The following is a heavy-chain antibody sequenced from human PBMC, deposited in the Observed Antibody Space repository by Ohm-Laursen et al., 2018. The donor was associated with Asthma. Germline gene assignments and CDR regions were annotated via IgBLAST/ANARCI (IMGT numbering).Heavy chain of an antibody. CDR2: ITSGSDII. D-gene: IGHD1-14*01. Sequence: SLRLSCAAPGFYFSCYSMHWVRQAPGKGPAWLGFITSGSDIIHYSDSVEVRFIISRDNAKKSVYLQMKILRVEDTAVYYCVRAPDYFSLFEYWGQGTLVTVSS. J-gene: IGHJ4*02. V-gene: IGHV3-48*01. CDR3: VRAPDYFSLFEY. CDR1: GFYFSCYS.